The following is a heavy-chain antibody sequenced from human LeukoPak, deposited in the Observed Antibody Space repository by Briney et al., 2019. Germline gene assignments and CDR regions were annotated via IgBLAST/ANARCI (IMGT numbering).Heavy chain of an antibody. CDR1: GFTFSNAW. CDR3: TSDTDYGDYIDY. V-gene: IGHV3-15*01. Sequence: GGSLRLSCAASGFTFSNAWMSWVRQAPGKGLEWVGRIKSKTDGGTTDYAAPVKGRFTISRDDSKTTLYLQMNSLKTEDTAVYYCTSDTDYGDYIDYWGQGTLVTVSS. D-gene: IGHD4-17*01. J-gene: IGHJ4*02. CDR2: IKSKTDGGTT.